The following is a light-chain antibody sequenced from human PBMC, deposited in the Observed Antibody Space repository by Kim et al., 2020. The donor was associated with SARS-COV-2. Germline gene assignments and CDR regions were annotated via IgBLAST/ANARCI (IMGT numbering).Light chain of an antibody. CDR2: GAS. CDR3: QQYSTSPYT. V-gene: IGKV3-20*01. CDR1: QSLSSTY. J-gene: IGKJ2*01. Sequence: IVLTQSPGTLSLSPGERATLSCRASQSLSSTYLAWYYQKPGQAPRLLIYGASSRATGIPDRFSGSGSGTDFTLTISRLEPEDFAVYYCQQYSTSPYTFGQGTKLEIK.